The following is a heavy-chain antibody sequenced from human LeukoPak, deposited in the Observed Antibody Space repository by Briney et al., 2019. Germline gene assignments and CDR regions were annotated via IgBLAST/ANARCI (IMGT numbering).Heavy chain of an antibody. D-gene: IGHD4-23*01. CDR2: IIPIFGTA. V-gene: IGHV1-69*13. CDR3: ARYFLGDYGGNSGAWYFDY. CDR1: GGTFSSYA. Sequence: SVKVSCKASGGTFSSYAISWVRQAPGQGLEWMGGIIPIFGTANFAQKFQGRVTITADESTSTAYMELSSLRSEDTAVYYCARYFLGDYGGNSGAWYFDYWGQGTLVTVSS. J-gene: IGHJ4*02.